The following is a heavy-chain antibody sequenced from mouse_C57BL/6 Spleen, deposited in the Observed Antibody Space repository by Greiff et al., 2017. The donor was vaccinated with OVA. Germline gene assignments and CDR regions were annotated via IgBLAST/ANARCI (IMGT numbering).Heavy chain of an antibody. V-gene: IGHV1-53*01. J-gene: IGHJ4*01. CDR3: ARTLHYGSSYVPYAMDY. Sequence: VQLQQPGTELVKPGASVKLSCKASGYTFTSYWMHWVKQRPGQGLEWIGNINPSNGGTNYNEKFKSKATLTVAKSSSTAYMQLSRLTSEDSAVYYCARTLHYGSSYVPYAMDYWGQGTSVTVSS. D-gene: IGHD1-1*01. CDR2: INPSNGGT. CDR1: GYTFTSYW.